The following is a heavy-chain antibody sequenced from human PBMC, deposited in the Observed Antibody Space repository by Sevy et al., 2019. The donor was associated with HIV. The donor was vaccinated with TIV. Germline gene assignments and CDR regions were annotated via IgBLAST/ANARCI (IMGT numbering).Heavy chain of an antibody. V-gene: IGHV3-23*01. Sequence: GGSLRLSCAASGFTFSSYAMSWVRQAPGKGLEWVSVISGSGGSTYYADSVKGRFTISRDNSKNTLYLQMNSLRAEDTAVYYCATATRYDSSGYYLWYDAFDIWGQGTMVTV. CDR1: GFTFSSYA. J-gene: IGHJ3*02. D-gene: IGHD3-22*01. CDR2: ISGSGGST. CDR3: ATATRYDSSGYYLWYDAFDI.